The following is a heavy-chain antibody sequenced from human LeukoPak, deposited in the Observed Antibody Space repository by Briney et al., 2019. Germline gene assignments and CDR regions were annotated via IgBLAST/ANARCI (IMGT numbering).Heavy chain of an antibody. V-gene: IGHV3-7*04. CDR1: EMTLSTSW. CDR2: IKQDGSKK. D-gene: IGHD5-24*01. Sequence: TGGSLRLSCEASEMTLSTSWMTWVRQAPGKGLEWVASIKQDGSKKSYVDSVKGRFTISRDNAKNSLYLQMNSLRVEDTAIYYCTRVGYIDEGIDYWGQGTLVTVSS. CDR3: TRVGYIDEGIDY. J-gene: IGHJ4*02.